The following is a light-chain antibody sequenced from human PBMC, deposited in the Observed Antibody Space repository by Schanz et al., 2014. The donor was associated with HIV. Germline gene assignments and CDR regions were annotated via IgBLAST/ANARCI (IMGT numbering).Light chain of an antibody. V-gene: IGLV1-40*01. CDR2: DNY. CDR1: SSNVGGGND. J-gene: IGLJ3*02. Sequence: QSVLTQPPSASGAPGQRVTISCTGTSSNVGGGNDVSWYRQHPGTAPKLLIYDNYNRPSGVPDRFSGSKSGTSASLAITGRQAEDEADYYCQSYDSSLSAWVFGGGTKLTV. CDR3: QSYDSSLSAWV.